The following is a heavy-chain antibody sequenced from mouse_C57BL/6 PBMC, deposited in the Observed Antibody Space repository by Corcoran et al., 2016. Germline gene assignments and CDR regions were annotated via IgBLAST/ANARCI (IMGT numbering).Heavy chain of an antibody. CDR2: INTYSGVP. J-gene: IGHJ1*03. D-gene: IGHD1-1*02. V-gene: IGHV9-3*01. CDR3: ARWCYWYFDV. CDR1: GYTFTTYG. Sequence: QIQLVQSGPELKKPGETVKISCKASGYTFTTYGMSWVKQAPGKGLKWMGWINTYSGVPTYADDFKGRFAFSLETSASTAYLQINNLKNEDTATYVWARWCYWYFDVWGTGTTVTVSS.